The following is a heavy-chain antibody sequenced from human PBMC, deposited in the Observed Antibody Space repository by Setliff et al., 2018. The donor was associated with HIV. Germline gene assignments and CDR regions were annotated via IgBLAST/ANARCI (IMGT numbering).Heavy chain of an antibody. J-gene: IGHJ1*01. V-gene: IGHV1-69-2*01. D-gene: IGHD3-10*01. CDR3: IATFTGTSGTATPLGWAEYFHH. CDR2: VEPEDGET. Sequence: GASVKVSCKASGYTFTDYYMHWVQQAPGKGLEWMGRVEPEDGETIYAEKFQGRVSITADTSTDTAYMDLSSLRFEDTAVYYCIATFTGTSGTATPLGWAEYFHHWGQGTLVTVSS. CDR1: GYTFTDYY.